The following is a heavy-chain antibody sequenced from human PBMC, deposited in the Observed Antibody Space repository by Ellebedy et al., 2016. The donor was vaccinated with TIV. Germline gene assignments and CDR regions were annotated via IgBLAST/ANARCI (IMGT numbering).Heavy chain of an antibody. CDR1: GGTFSSNA. CDR3: ARAPMVRGVVPHFDY. CDR2: INAGNGNT. J-gene: IGHJ4*02. D-gene: IGHD3-10*01. Sequence: ASVKVSXXASGGTFSSNAISWVRQAPGQRLEWMAWINAGNGNTKYSPKFQDRVTISRDTSASIAYMDVSNLRSEDTAVYYCARAPMVRGVVPHFDYWGQGTLVTVSS. V-gene: IGHV1-3*01.